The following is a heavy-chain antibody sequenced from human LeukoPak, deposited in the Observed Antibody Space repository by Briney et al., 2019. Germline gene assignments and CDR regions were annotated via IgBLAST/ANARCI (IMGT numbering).Heavy chain of an antibody. V-gene: IGHV1-46*01. CDR2: INPSGGSA. J-gene: IGHJ4*02. D-gene: IGHD2-21*01. Sequence: GASVKVSCKASGYTFTRYYIHWVQQAPGQGLEWMGIINPSGGSASYAQNFQGRVTMTRDTSTSTVYMELSSLRSEDTAVYYCARDHKYGGYDYWGQGTLVTVSS. CDR3: ARDHKYGGYDY. CDR1: GYTFTRYY.